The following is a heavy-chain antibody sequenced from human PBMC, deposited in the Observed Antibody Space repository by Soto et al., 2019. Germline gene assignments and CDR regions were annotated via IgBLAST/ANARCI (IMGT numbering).Heavy chain of an antibody. J-gene: IGHJ4*02. V-gene: IGHV3-7*03. CDR1: GFTFSSYW. CDR2: IRQDGSEK. CDR3: ARGGCSSTTCHRGDY. Sequence: GGSLTLSCAASGFTFSSYWMIWVRQAPEKGLEWVGNIRQDGSEKHYVDSVKGRFTISRDNAKNSLYLQMSSLRADDTAVYYCARGGCSSTTCHRGDYWGQGXLVTVSS. D-gene: IGHD2-2*01.